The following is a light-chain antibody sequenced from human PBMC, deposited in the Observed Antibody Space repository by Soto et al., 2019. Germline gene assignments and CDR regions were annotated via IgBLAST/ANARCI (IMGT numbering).Light chain of an antibody. CDR1: ISDVGSYNL. J-gene: IGLJ3*02. CDR2: EGT. V-gene: IGLV2-23*01. Sequence: QSALTQPASVSGSPGQSITISCSGTISDVGSYNLVSWYQQHPDRAPKLIIYEGTKRPSGISNRFSGSKSGYTASLTISGLQADDEADYYCCSFAFGSIWVFGGGTKLTVL. CDR3: CSFAFGSIWV.